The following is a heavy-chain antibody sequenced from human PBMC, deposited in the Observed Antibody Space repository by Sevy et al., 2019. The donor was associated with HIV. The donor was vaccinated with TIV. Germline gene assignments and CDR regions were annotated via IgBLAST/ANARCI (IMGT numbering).Heavy chain of an antibody. CDR1: GFTFSSYV. CDR3: AKVRSTMIPATGNFDY. V-gene: IGHV3-23*01. J-gene: IGHJ4*02. Sequence: GGCLRLSCAASGFTFSSYVMSWVRQAPGKGLQWVSAVSASGISTYYTDSVKGRFTISRDNSKNMLHMQMNSLRAEDTAVYYCAKVRSTMIPATGNFDYWGQGTLVTVSS. D-gene: IGHD1-1*01. CDR2: VSASGIST.